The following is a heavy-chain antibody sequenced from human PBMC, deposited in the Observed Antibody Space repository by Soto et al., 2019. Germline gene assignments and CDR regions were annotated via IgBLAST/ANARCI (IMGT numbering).Heavy chain of an antibody. Sequence: GASVKVSCKASGYTFTGHYLHWVRQAPGQGLEWMGWINPNSGDTNYAQKFHGRVTMSRDTSISTAYLELSSLRSDDTAVYYCARLNYGANPLDYWGQGALVTVSS. CDR1: GYTFTGHY. V-gene: IGHV1-2*02. CDR2: INPNSGDT. CDR3: ARLNYGANPLDY. D-gene: IGHD4-17*01. J-gene: IGHJ4*02.